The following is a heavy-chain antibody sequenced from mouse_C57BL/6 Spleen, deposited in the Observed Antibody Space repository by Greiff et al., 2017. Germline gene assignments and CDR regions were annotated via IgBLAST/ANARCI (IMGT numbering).Heavy chain of an antibody. CDR3: ARPGDAYWGYFDV. D-gene: IGHD2-10*01. V-gene: IGHV5-17*01. CDR1: GFTFSDYG. J-gene: IGHJ1*03. Sequence: EVKVVESGGGLVKPGGSLKLSCAASGFTFSDYGMHWVRQAPEKGLEWVAYISSGSSTIYYADTVKGRFTISRDNAKNTLFLQMTSLRSEDTAMYYCARPGDAYWGYFDVWGTGTTVTVSS. CDR2: ISSGSSTI.